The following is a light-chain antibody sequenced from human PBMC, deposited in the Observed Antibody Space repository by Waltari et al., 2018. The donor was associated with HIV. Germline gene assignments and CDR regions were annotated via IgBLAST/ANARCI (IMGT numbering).Light chain of an antibody. V-gene: IGLV2-8*01. CDR2: EVN. J-gene: IGLJ2*01. CDR3: TSYAGINPVA. Sequence: QSALTQPPSASGSPGQSVTISCTGTTSDVGRYDFAPVYQQHPCQAPNLLIYEVNTRPSWVPDRFSGSKSGNTASLTVSGLQAEDEAEYYCTSYAGINPVAFGGGTNLTVL. CDR1: TSDVGRYDF.